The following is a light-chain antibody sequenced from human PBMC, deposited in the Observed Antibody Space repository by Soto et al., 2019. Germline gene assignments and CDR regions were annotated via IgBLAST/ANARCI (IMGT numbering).Light chain of an antibody. V-gene: IGLV1-44*01. Sequence: QSVLTQPPSASGTPGQRVTISCSGSSSNIGSHTVNWYQQLPGTAPKLLIYDNDQRPSGVPDRFSGSKSDTSASLAISGLQSEDETDYYCATWDDSLTGWVFGGGTKLTVL. CDR3: ATWDDSLTGWV. CDR1: SSNIGSHT. J-gene: IGLJ3*02. CDR2: DND.